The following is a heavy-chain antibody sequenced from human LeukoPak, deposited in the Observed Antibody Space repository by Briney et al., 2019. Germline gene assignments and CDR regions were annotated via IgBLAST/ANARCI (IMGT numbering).Heavy chain of an antibody. CDR1: GGSFSGYY. Sequence: SETLSLTCAVYGGSFSGYYWSWIRQTPGKGLEWIGEINHSGSTNYNPSLKSRVTISVDTSKNQFSLKLSSVTAADTAVYYCAGSKGDYWGQGTLVTVSS. CDR2: INHSGST. CDR3: AGSKGDY. J-gene: IGHJ4*02. V-gene: IGHV4-34*01.